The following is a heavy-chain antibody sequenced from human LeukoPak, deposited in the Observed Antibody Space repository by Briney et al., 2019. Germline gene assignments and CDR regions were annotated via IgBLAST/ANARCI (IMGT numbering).Heavy chain of an antibody. J-gene: IGHJ3*02. CDR3: AKAVVGTSCYDASDI. Sequence: GGSLRPSCAASGFTLSSYAMSWVRQAPGKGLEWVSVISGSGTNTFYAGSVKGRFTISRDNSKNTLYLQMNSLRVEDTAVYYCAKAVVGTSCYDASDIWGQGTVVTVSS. CDR2: ISGSGTNT. V-gene: IGHV3-23*01. D-gene: IGHD2-2*01. CDR1: GFTLSSYA.